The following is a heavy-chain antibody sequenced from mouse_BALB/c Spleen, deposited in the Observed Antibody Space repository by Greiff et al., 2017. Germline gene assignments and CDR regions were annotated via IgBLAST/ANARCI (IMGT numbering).Heavy chain of an antibody. CDR2: IRSKSNNYAT. J-gene: IGHJ4*01. Sequence: DVHLVESGGGLVQPKGSLKLSCAASGFTFNTYAMNWVRQAPGKGLEWVARIRSKSNNYATYYADPVKDRFTISRDDSQSMLYLQMNNLKTEDTAMYYCVRDGYYAMDYWGQGTSVTVSS. V-gene: IGHV10-1*02. CDR1: GFTFNTYA. CDR3: VRDGYYAMDY.